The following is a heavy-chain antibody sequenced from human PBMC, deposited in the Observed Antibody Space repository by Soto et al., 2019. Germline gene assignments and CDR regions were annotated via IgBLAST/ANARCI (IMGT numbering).Heavy chain of an antibody. CDR3: ASRRDIVVVPAANPTLYYYYYGMDA. V-gene: IGHV1-69*13. J-gene: IGHJ6*02. D-gene: IGHD2-2*01. Sequence: SVKVSCKASGGTFSSYAISWVRQAPGQGLEWMGGIIPIFGTANYAQKFQGRVTITADESTSTAYMELSSLRSEDTAVYYCASRRDIVVVPAANPTLYYYYYGMDAWGQGTTVTVSS. CDR2: IIPIFGTA. CDR1: GGTFSSYA.